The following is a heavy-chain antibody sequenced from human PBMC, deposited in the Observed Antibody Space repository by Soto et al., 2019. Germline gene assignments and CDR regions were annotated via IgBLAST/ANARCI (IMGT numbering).Heavy chain of an antibody. CDR2: ISAYNGNT. J-gene: IGHJ4*02. CDR1: GYTFTSYG. V-gene: IGHV1-18*01. Sequence: QVQLVQSGAEVKKPGASVKVSCRASGYTFTSYGISWVRQAPGQGLEWMGWISAYNGNTNYAQKPQSSFTLXTDTSTSTAYMEMRSLRSDDTAVYYCARALPPTDYWGQGTLVTVSS. CDR3: ARALPPTDY.